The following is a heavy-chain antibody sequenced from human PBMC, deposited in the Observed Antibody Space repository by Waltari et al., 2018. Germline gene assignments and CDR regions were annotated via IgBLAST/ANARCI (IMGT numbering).Heavy chain of an antibody. Sequence: QVQLQESGPGLVKPSETLSLTCTVSGGSISSHYWSWIRQPPGKGLEWIGYIYYSGSTNYNPSLKSRVTISVDTSKNQFSLKLSSVTAADTAVYYCARGGGYSGYDYPGYFDYWGQGTLVTVSS. J-gene: IGHJ4*02. D-gene: IGHD5-12*01. CDR1: GGSISSHY. CDR2: IYYSGST. CDR3: ARGGGYSGYDYPGYFDY. V-gene: IGHV4-59*11.